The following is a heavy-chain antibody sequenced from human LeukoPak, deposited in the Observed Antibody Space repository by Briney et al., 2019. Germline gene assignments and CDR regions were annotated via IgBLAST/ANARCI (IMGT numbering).Heavy chain of an antibody. D-gene: IGHD3-10*01. Sequence: GGSLRLSCAASGFTFSDYFMGWVRQAPGKGLEWVSYITNNGRKTYYADSMKGRFTISRDNAKNSVYLQMNSLRAEDTAVYYCARIGASSYYYGSGSYYRSYFDYWGQGTLVTVSS. CDR3: ARIGASSYYYGSGSYYRSYFDY. V-gene: IGHV3-11*01. CDR2: ITNNGRKT. J-gene: IGHJ4*02. CDR1: GFTFSDYF.